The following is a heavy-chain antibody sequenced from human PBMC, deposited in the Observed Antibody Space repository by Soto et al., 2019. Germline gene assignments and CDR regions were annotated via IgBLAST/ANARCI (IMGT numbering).Heavy chain of an antibody. CDR3: AKDLSGFLEWLLDY. CDR2: ISYDGSNK. Sequence: QVQLVESGGGVVQPGRSLRLSCAASGFTFSSYGMHWVRQAPGKGLEWVAVISYDGSNKYYADSVKGRFTISRDNSKNTLYLQMKSLRAEDTAVYYCAKDLSGFLEWLLDYWGQGTLVTVSS. CDR1: GFTFSSYG. V-gene: IGHV3-30*18. J-gene: IGHJ4*02. D-gene: IGHD3-3*01.